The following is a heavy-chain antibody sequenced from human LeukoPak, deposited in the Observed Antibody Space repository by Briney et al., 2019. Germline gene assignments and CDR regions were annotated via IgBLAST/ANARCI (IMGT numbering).Heavy chain of an antibody. V-gene: IGHV1-69*13. D-gene: IGHD2-21*01. CDR1: GGTFSSYA. CDR2: IIPIFGTA. Sequence: SVKVSCKASGGTFSSYAISWVRQAPGQELEWTGGIIPIFGTANYAQKFQGRVTITADESTSTAYMELSSLRSEDTAVYYCARGKYSGGHFCDKWGQGTLVTVSS. J-gene: IGHJ4*02. CDR3: ARGKYSGGHFCDK.